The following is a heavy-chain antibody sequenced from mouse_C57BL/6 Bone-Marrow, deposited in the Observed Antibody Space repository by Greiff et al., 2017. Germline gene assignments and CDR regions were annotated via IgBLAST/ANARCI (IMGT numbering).Heavy chain of an antibody. J-gene: IGHJ1*03. Sequence: DVQLQESGPELVKPGASVKIPCKASGYTFTDYNMDWVKQSHGKSLEWIGDINPNNGGTIYNQKFKGKATLTVDKSSSTAYMELRRLTSEDTADYYCARGGYYCGSWYFDVWGTGTTVTVSS. V-gene: IGHV1-18*01. D-gene: IGHD1-1*01. CDR3: ARGGYYCGSWYFDV. CDR2: INPNNGGT. CDR1: GYTFTDYN.